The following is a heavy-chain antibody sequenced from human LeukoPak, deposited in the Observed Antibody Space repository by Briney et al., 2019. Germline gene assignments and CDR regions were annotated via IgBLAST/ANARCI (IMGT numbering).Heavy chain of an antibody. CDR3: ARGKIVLAAAGPPDY. D-gene: IGHD6-13*01. J-gene: IGHJ4*03. CDR2: ISSSSSYI. CDR1: GFTFSSYS. Sequence: GGSLRLSCAASGFTFSSYSMNWVRQAPGKGLEGVSSISSSSSYIYYADSVKGRFTISRDNAKNSLYLQMNSLRAEDTAVYYCARGKIVLAAAGPPDYWGPGTLVTVSS. V-gene: IGHV3-21*01.